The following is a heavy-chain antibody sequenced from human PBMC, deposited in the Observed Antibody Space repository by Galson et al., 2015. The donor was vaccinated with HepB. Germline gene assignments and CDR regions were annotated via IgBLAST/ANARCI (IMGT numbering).Heavy chain of an antibody. CDR1: GFTFRSYA. J-gene: IGHJ4*02. D-gene: IGHD3-10*01. CDR2: ITGSGGT. Sequence: SLRLSCAASGFTFRSYAISWVRQAPGKGLEWISAITGSGGTFYADSVKGRFTISGDNSKNTLYLQMKSLRAEDTAVYYCARVSGSGNPDYFDYWGRGTLVTVSS. CDR3: ARVSGSGNPDYFDY. V-gene: IGHV3-23*01.